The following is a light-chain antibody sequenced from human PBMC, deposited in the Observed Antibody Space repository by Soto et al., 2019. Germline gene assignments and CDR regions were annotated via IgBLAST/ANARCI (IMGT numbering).Light chain of an antibody. J-gene: IGKJ1*01. V-gene: IGKV3-15*01. CDR3: LQYNNWPLCT. CDR2: GAS. CDR1: QRVSRH. Sequence: EIVMTQSPATLSVSPGERATLSCRASQRVSRHLAWYQQKPSQAPRLLIYGASTRATGIPARFSGSGSGTEFTKTISSRRSEEFGIYYCLQYNNWPLCTFGHGTKVDIK.